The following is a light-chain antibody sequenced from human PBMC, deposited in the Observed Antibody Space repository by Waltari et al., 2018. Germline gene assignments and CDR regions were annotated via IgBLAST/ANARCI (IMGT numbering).Light chain of an antibody. J-gene: IGKJ1*01. CDR1: QSLLHNNGYTS. V-gene: IGKV2-28*01. CDR3: MHGRQTPWT. Sequence: DIVMTQSPLSLPVTPGESASISCRSSQSLLHNNGYTSLDWYLQKPGQSPKVLIYMGSYRASGVPDRFSGSGSGTDFSLKISRVEAEDVGIYYCMHGRQTPWTFGQGTRVEIK. CDR2: MGS.